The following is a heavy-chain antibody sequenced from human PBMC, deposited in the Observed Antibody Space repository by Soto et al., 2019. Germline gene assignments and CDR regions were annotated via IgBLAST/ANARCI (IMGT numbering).Heavy chain of an antibody. CDR2: IYHSGST. J-gene: IGHJ4*02. CDR3: ARSHRADLYYFDY. Sequence: QLQLQESGSGLVKPSQTLSLTCAVSGGSISSGGYSWSWIRQPPGKGLEWIGYIYHSGSTYYNPSLKGPVTLSVDRSKNQFSLKLSSVTGADTAVYYCARSHRADLYYFDYWGQGTLVTVSS. V-gene: IGHV4-30-2*01. CDR1: GGSISSGGYS.